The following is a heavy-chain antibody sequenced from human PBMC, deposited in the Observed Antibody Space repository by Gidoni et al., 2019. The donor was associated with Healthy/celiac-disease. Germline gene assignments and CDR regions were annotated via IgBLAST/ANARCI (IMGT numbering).Heavy chain of an antibody. CDR1: GFTFISYW. CDR3: ARDRFAYYYDSSGYFDL. Sequence: EVQLVESGVGLVQPGGSLRLSCAASGFTFISYWMSWVRQAPGKGLEWVANIKQDGSEKYYVDSVKGRFTISRDNAKNSLYLQMNSLRAEDTAVYYCARDRFAYYYDSSGYFDLWGRGTLVTVSS. D-gene: IGHD3-22*01. V-gene: IGHV3-7*04. CDR2: IKQDGSEK. J-gene: IGHJ2*01.